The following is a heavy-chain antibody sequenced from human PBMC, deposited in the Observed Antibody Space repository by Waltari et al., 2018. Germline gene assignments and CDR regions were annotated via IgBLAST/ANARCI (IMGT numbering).Heavy chain of an antibody. CDR1: GGSISSSNW. CDR2: IYHSGST. CDR3: ARGITMIVVGPYYYGMDV. Sequence: QVQLQESGPGLVKPSGTLSLTCAVPGGSISSSNWRSWVRQPPGKGLEWIGEIYHSGSTNYNPSLKSRVTISVDKSKNQFSLKLSSVTAADTAVYYCARGITMIVVGPYYYGMDVWGQGTTVTVSS. V-gene: IGHV4-4*02. J-gene: IGHJ6*02. D-gene: IGHD3-22*01.